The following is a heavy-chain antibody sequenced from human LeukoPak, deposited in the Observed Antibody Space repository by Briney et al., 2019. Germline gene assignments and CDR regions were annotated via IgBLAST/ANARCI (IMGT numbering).Heavy chain of an antibody. CDR3: ARDGCSSTSCYNY. CDR2: IYYSGST. V-gene: IGHV4-59*12. D-gene: IGHD2-2*02. Sequence: TSETLSLTCTVSGGSISSYYWSWIRQPPGKGLEWIGYIYYSGSTNYNPSLKSRVTISVDTSKNQFSLKLSSVTAADTAVYYCARDGCSSTSCYNYWGQGTLVTVSS. CDR1: GGSISSYY. J-gene: IGHJ4*02.